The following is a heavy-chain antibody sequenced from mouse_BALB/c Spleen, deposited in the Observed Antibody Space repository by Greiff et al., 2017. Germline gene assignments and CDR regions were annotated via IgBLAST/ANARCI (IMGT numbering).Heavy chain of an antibody. V-gene: IGHV14-3*02. CDR3: AREANGYLDAMDY. J-gene: IGHJ4*01. CDR2: IDPANGNT. CDR1: GFNIKDTY. Sequence: VQLQQSGAELVKPGASVKLSCTASGFNIKDTYMHWVKQRPEQGLEWIGRIDPANGNTKYDPKFQGKATITADTSSNTAYLQLSSLTSEDTAVYYCAREANGYLDAMDYWGQGTTVTVSA. D-gene: IGHD2-2*01.